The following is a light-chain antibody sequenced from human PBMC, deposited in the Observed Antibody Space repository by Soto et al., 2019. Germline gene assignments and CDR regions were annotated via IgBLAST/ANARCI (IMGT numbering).Light chain of an antibody. V-gene: IGLV2-14*01. CDR1: SSDVGGYNY. CDR3: CSYTTSNTRQIV. Sequence: QSVLTQPASVSGSPGQAITISCTGNSSDVGGYNYVSWYQQHPGKAPKFMIYDVSNRPSGVSNRFSGSKSGNTASLTISGLQAEDEADYYCCSYTTSNTRQIVFGTGTKVTV. CDR2: DVS. J-gene: IGLJ1*01.